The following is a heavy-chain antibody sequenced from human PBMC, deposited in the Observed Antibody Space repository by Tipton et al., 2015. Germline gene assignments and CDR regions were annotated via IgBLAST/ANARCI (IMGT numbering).Heavy chain of an antibody. J-gene: IGHJ3*01. CDR1: GFTFTNYA. Sequence: GSLRLSCAASGFTFTNYAMSWVRQAPGKGLEWVSTVSDHGGYTYYADSVKGRFTISRDHSKNTLYLQMNSLRAEDTAVYYCARDRFDHYYDRDGVFDVWGQGTMVTVSS. CDR2: VSDHGGYT. V-gene: IGHV3-23*01. D-gene: IGHD3-22*01. CDR3: ARDRFDHYYDRDGVFDV.